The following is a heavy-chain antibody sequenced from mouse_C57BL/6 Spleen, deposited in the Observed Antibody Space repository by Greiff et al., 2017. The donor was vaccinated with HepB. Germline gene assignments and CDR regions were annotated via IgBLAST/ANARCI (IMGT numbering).Heavy chain of an antibody. CDR2: IDPETGGT. J-gene: IGHJ3*01. D-gene: IGHD1-1*01. CDR3: TRWERSYYGSSMFAY. CDR1: GYTFTDYE. Sequence: QVQLKESGAELVRPGASVTLSCKASGYTFTDYEMHWVKQTPVHGLEWIGAIDPETGGTAYNQKFKGKAILTADKSSSTAYMELRSLTSEDSAVYYCTRWERSYYGSSMFAYWGQGTLVTVSA. V-gene: IGHV1-15*01.